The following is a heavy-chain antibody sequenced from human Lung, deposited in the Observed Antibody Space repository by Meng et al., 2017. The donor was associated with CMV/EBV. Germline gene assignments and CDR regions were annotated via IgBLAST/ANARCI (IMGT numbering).Heavy chain of an antibody. CDR3: AKYRAPGSNRYFDD. Sequence: LGLGGGLVPPGGSLRLSCAASGFTFNDYAMTWVRQAPGQGLEWVSTIGSGSDTHYADSVKGRFTISRDNSRNTLYLQMNSLRAEDTAIYYCAKYRAPGSNRYFDDWGQGTLVTVSS. V-gene: IGHV3-23*01. CDR1: GFTFNDYA. CDR2: IGSGSDT. D-gene: IGHD6-13*01. J-gene: IGHJ4*02.